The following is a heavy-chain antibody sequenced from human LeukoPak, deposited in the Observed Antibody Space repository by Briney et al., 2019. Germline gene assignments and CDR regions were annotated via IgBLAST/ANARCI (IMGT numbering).Heavy chain of an antibody. CDR3: AKDRVLLWFGELSLLDAFDY. Sequence: PGRSLRLSCAASGFTFSSYGMHWVRQAPGKGPEWVAVISYDGSNKYYADSVKGRFTISRDNSKNTLYLQMNSLRAEDTAVYYCAKDRVLLWFGELSLLDAFDYWGQGTLVTVSS. V-gene: IGHV3-30*18. D-gene: IGHD3-10*01. CDR1: GFTFSSYG. J-gene: IGHJ4*02. CDR2: ISYDGSNK.